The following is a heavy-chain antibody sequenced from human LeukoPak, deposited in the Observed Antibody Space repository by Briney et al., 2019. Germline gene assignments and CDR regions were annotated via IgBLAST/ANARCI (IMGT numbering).Heavy chain of an antibody. J-gene: IGHJ5*02. V-gene: IGHV4-4*09. Sequence: SETLSLTCTVSGGSISSYYWSWIRQTPGKGLEWIGYIWKSAITNYNPSLQSRVTISADTSKNQISLNLPSVTAADTAVYYRASQGFAESWATWANWFDPWGQGTLVTVSS. CDR3: ASQGFAESWATWANWFDP. CDR1: GGSISSYY. D-gene: IGHD3-10*01. CDR2: IWKSAIT.